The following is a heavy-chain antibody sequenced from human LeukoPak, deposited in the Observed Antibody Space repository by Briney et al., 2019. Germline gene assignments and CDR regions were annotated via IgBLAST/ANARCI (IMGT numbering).Heavy chain of an antibody. CDR1: GYTFTSYG. Sequence: EASVKVSCKASGYTFTSYGISWVRQAPGQGLEWMGWISAYNGNTNYAQKLQGRVTMTTDTSTSTAYMELRSLRSDDTAVYYCARVEVDIRRDGLVDYWDQGTLVTVSS. D-gene: IGHD5-24*01. V-gene: IGHV1-18*01. CDR2: ISAYNGNT. J-gene: IGHJ4*02. CDR3: ARVEVDIRRDGLVDY.